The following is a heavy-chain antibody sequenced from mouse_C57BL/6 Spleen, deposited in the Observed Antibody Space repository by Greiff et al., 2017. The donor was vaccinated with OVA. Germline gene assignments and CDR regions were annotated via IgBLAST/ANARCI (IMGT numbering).Heavy chain of an antibody. CDR3: ARRFEYDGTLLHFDV. D-gene: IGHD2-4*01. CDR1: GYTFTDYY. CDR2: INPYNGGT. V-gene: IGHV1-19*01. J-gene: IGHJ1*03. Sequence: VQLQQSGPVLVKPGASVKMSCKASGYTFTDYYMNWVKQSHGKSLEWIGVINPYNGGTSYNQKFKGKATLTVDKSSSTAYMELNSLTSEDSSVYYCARRFEYDGTLLHFDVWGTGTPVTVSS.